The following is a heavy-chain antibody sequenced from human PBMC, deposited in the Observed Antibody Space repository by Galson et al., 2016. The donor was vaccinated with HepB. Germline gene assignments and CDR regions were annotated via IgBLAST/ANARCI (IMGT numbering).Heavy chain of an antibody. V-gene: IGHV3-64D*06. Sequence: SLRLSCAASGFTFTSYGIHWVRQAPGKGLEYVSAISGNGRTTYYADSVKGRFTISRDNSKNTLSLQMSSLRAEDTAVYYCVKGWYERILVVAATEAFGCWGKGTPVTVSS. CDR2: ISGNGRTT. CDR1: GFTFTSYG. CDR3: VKGWYERILVVAATEAFGC. D-gene: IGHD2-15*01. J-gene: IGHJ4*02.